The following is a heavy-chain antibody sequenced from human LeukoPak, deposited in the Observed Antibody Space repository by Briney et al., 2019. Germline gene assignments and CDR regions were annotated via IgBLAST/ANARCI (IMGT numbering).Heavy chain of an antibody. V-gene: IGHV1-8*01. J-gene: IGHJ4*02. D-gene: IGHD1-1*01. CDR1: GYTFTSYD. Sequence: ASVKVSCKASGYTFTSYDINWVRQATGQGLEWRGWMNPNSGNTGYAQKFQGRVTMTRNTSISTAYMELSSLRSEDTAVHYCATSGGTWSYFDYWGQGTLVTVSS. CDR3: ATSGGTWSYFDY. CDR2: MNPNSGNT.